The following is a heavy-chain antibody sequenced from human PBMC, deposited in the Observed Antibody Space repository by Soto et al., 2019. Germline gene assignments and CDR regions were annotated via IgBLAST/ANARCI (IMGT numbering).Heavy chain of an antibody. CDR3: AKEHDSSEYYLYGY. CDR1: GFTFSSYA. CDR2: INDSGGST. V-gene: IGHV3-23*01. J-gene: IGHJ4*02. Sequence: EVQLLESGGGLVQPGGSLRLSCAASGFTFSSYAMSWVRQVPGKGLEWVSGINDSGGSTYYADSVKGRFTISRDNSKNTLYLQMNSLRAEDTAVYYCAKEHDSSEYYLYGYWGQGTLVTVSS. D-gene: IGHD3-22*01.